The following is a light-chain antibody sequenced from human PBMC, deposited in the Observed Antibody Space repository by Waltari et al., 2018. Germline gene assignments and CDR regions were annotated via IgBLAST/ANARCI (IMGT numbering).Light chain of an antibody. CDR1: QSISSY. V-gene: IGKV1-39*01. J-gene: IGKJ1*01. CDR3: QQSYSQTRT. CDR2: AAS. Sequence: DIQMTQSPSSLSASVADRVTITCRASQSISSYLSWYQQKPGRAPKLLIYAASSLESGVPSRFSGSGSGRDFTLIISSLQPEDFATYSCQQSYSQTRTFGQGTKLEI.